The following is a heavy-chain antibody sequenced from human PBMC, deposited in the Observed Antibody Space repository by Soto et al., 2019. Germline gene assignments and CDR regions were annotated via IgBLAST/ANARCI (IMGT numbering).Heavy chain of an antibody. CDR1: GGTFSNYA. J-gene: IGHJ1*01. CDR2: IIPIFGTV. V-gene: IGHV1-69*12. CDR3: ATGGERDYYEHSGWR. D-gene: IGHD3-22*01. Sequence: QVQLVQSGAEVKKPGSSVKVSCKASGGTFSNYALDWVRQAPGQGLEWLGGIIPIFGTVRHAQNFQGRVTITADESTATAYMELSSMRYEDTAMDYCATGGERDYYEHSGWRWGQGTLVTVSS.